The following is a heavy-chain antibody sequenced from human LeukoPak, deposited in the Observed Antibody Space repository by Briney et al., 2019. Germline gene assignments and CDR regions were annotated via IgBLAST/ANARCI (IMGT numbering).Heavy chain of an antibody. D-gene: IGHD6-6*01. V-gene: IGHV3-23*01. Sequence: RAGGSLRLSCAASGFTFSSYAMSWVRQAPGKGLEWVSAISGSGGSTYYADSVKGRFTISRDNSKNTLYLQMNSLRAEDTAVYYCAKARIAAHLSGFDYWGQGTLVTVSS. CDR1: GFTFSSYA. J-gene: IGHJ4*02. CDR3: AKARIAAHLSGFDY. CDR2: ISGSGGST.